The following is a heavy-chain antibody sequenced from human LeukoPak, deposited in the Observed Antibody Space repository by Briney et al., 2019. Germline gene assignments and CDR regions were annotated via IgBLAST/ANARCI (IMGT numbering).Heavy chain of an antibody. D-gene: IGHD3-10*01. J-gene: IGHJ4*02. CDR3: AKAYYYGSGTGPDIFDY. CDR1: GFTFSSYA. V-gene: IGHV3-23*01. Sequence: PGGSLRLSCAASGFTFSSYAMSWVRQAPGEGLEWVSAISGSGGSTYYADSVKGRFTISRDNSKNTLYLQMNSLRAEDTAVYYCAKAYYYGSGTGPDIFDYWGQGTLVTVSS. CDR2: ISGSGGST.